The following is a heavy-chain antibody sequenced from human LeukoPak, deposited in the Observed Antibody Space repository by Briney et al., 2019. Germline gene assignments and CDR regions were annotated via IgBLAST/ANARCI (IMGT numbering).Heavy chain of an antibody. V-gene: IGHV4-30-4*01. J-gene: IGHJ6*02. Sequence: PSETLSLTCTVSGGSISSGDYYWTWIRQPPGKGLEWIGYIYYSGSTHYNPSLKSRVSISVDTAKNQSSPNLSSVTAAYTAVYYCARDQNEYDSSGYYYYQYGMEVWGQGATVTVSS. CDR2: IYYSGST. CDR1: GGSISSGDYY. CDR3: ARDQNEYDSSGYYYYQYGMEV. D-gene: IGHD3-22*01.